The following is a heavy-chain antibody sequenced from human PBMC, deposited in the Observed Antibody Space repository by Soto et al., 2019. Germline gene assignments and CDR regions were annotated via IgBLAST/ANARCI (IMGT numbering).Heavy chain of an antibody. CDR2: ISAYNGNT. CDR1: GYTFTSYG. Sequence: GASVKVSCKASGYTFTSYGISWVRQAPGQGLEWMGWISAYNGNTNYAQKLQGRVTMTTDTSTSTAYMELRSLRSDDTAVYYCARDPAWALAVAGSFDYWGQGTLVTVSS. J-gene: IGHJ4*02. CDR3: ARDPAWALAVAGSFDY. V-gene: IGHV1-18*04. D-gene: IGHD6-19*01.